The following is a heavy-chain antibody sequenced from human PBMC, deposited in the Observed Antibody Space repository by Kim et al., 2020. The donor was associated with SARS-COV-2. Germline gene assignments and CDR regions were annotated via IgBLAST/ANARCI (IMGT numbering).Heavy chain of an antibody. CDR1: GGTFSSYA. Sequence: SVKVSCKASGGTFSSYAISWVRQAPGQGLEWMGRIIPILGIANYAQKFQGRVTITADKSTSTAYMELSSLRSEDTAVYYCARDSWSGYYSYYYYMDVWGKGTTVTVSS. CDR3: ARDSWSGYYSYYYYMDV. J-gene: IGHJ6*03. CDR2: IIPILGIA. D-gene: IGHD3-3*01. V-gene: IGHV1-69*04.